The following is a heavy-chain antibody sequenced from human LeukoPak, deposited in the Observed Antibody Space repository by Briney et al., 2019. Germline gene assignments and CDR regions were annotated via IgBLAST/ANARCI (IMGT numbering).Heavy chain of an antibody. Sequence: GASVKVSCKASGYTFTSYGISWVRQAPGQGLEWMGWISTYNGNTNYAQKLQGRVTMTTDTSTSTAYMELRSLRSDDTVVYYCARGNYDFWSGYPTSTHYFDYWGQGTLVTVSS. D-gene: IGHD3-3*01. CDR3: ARGNYDFWSGYPTSTHYFDY. CDR2: ISTYNGNT. V-gene: IGHV1-18*04. J-gene: IGHJ4*02. CDR1: GYTFTSYG.